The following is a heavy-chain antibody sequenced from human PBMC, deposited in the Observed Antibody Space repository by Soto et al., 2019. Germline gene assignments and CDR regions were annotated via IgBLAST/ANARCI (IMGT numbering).Heavy chain of an antibody. CDR3: QLSAARLSWFDP. V-gene: IGHV4-59*01. CDR2: IYYSGST. D-gene: IGHD6-6*01. Sequence: SETLSLTCTVSGGSISSYYWSWIRQPPGKGLEWIGYIYYSGSTNYNPSLKSRVTLSVDTSKNQFSLKLSSVTAAGTAVAYCQLSAARLSWFDPWGQGTLVTVSS. J-gene: IGHJ5*02. CDR1: GGSISSYY.